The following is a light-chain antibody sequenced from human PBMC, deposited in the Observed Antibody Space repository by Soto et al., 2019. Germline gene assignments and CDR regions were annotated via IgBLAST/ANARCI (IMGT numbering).Light chain of an antibody. CDR3: SSYTSGSNLGV. Sequence: QSALTQPASVAGSPGQSITISCTGTSSDVGGYNYVSWYQQHPGKAPKLMIYDVSNRPSGVSNRFSGSKSGNTASLTISGLQAEDEADYLCSSYTSGSNLGVFGGGTKLTVL. CDR2: DVS. CDR1: SSDVGGYNY. V-gene: IGLV2-14*01. J-gene: IGLJ2*01.